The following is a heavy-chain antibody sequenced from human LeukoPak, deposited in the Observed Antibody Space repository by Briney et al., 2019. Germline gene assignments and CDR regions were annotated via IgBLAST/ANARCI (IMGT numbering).Heavy chain of an antibody. CDR2: ISYDGSNK. D-gene: IGHD3-22*01. J-gene: IGHJ4*02. V-gene: IGHV3-30*04. Sequence: GGSLRLSCAASGFTFSSYAMHWVRQAPGKGLEWVAVISYDGSNKYYADSVKGRFTISRDNSKNTLYLQMNSLRAEDTAVYYCARGPAYYDSSGYLDYWGQGTLVTVSS. CDR1: GFTFSSYA. CDR3: ARGPAYYDSSGYLDY.